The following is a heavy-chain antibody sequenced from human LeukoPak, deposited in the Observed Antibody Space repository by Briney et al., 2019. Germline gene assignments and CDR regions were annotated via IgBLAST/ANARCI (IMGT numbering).Heavy chain of an antibody. CDR1: GGTLSSYA. CDR3: ARDRDWNGDRVYFDY. V-gene: IGHV1-69*05. D-gene: IGHD1-1*01. J-gene: IGHJ4*02. Sequence: SVEVSCKASGGTLSSYAISWVRQAPGQGLEWMGGIIPIFGTANYAQKFQGRVTITTDESTSTAYMELSSLRSEDTAVYYCARDRDWNGDRVYFDYWGQGTLVTVSS. CDR2: IIPIFGTA.